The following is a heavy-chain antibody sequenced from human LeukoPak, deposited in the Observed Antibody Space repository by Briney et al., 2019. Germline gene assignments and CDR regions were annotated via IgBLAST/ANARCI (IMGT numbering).Heavy chain of an antibody. CDR2: MTISGNPI. D-gene: IGHD1-26*01. V-gene: IGHV3-11*04. J-gene: IGHJ4*02. CDR1: GFTFSDYY. Sequence: VGCLRLSSATPGFTFSDYYMSWIRQAPGEGLGWLSFMTISGNPIFYAESVKDRFTISRENAKKTLYMQMNSLRDEDTAVYYCARVGGATAVTMYFEYWGQGTLVTVTS. CDR3: ARVGGATAVTMYFEY.